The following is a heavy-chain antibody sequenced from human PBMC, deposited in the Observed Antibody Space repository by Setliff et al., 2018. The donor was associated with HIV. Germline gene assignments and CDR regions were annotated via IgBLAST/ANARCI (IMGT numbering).Heavy chain of an antibody. CDR2: VYHSGTT. V-gene: IGHV4-38-2*01. CDR3: ARSRRYYDSSGYYPGAFDI. D-gene: IGHD3-22*01. Sequence: SETLSLTCAVSGYSISTAYYWGWIRQPPGKGLEWIGSVYHSGTTYYNPSLKSRVTISVDTSKNQFSLKLSSVTAADTAVYYCARSRRYYDSSGYYPGAFDIWGQGTVVTVSS. J-gene: IGHJ3*02. CDR1: GYSISTAYY.